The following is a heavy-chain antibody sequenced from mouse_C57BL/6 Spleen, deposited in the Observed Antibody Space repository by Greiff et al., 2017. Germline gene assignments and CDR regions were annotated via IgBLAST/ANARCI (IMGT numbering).Heavy chain of an antibody. J-gene: IGHJ2*01. CDR3: ARHEEGYYFGWYFDY. D-gene: IGHD1-1*02. CDR2: FYPGSGSI. Sequence: VKLMESGAELVKPGASVKLSCKASGYTFTEYTIHWVKQRSGQGLEWIGWFYPGSGSIKYNEKFKDKATLTADKSSSTVYMELSRLTSEDSAVYFCARHEEGYYFGWYFDYWGQGTTLTVSS. CDR1: GYTFTEYT. V-gene: IGHV1-62-2*01.